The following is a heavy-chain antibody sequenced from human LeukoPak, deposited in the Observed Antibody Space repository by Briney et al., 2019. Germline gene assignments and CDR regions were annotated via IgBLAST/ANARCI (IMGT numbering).Heavy chain of an antibody. V-gene: IGHV1-69*04. Sequence: SVKVSCKASGGTFSSYAISWVRQAPGQGLEWMGRIIPILGIANHAQKFQGRVTITADKSTSTAYMELSSLRSEDTAVYYCARADDYGDYEGCWGQGTLVTVSS. D-gene: IGHD4-17*01. CDR2: IIPILGIA. CDR1: GGTFSSYA. J-gene: IGHJ4*02. CDR3: ARADDYGDYEGC.